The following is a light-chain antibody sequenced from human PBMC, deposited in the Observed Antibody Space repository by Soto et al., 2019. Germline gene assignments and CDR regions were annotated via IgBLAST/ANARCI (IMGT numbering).Light chain of an antibody. V-gene: IGKV3-11*01. CDR1: QSVSTY. Sequence: EVVLTQSPATLSLSPGERATLYCRASQSVSTYLAWYQHKPGQAPRLLIYDASIRATGTPARFSGGGSGTDFTRTISSLAPEDSAVYYCQHRSQVPPGATFGGGTKVAVK. CDR2: DAS. CDR3: QHRSQVPPGAT. J-gene: IGKJ4*01.